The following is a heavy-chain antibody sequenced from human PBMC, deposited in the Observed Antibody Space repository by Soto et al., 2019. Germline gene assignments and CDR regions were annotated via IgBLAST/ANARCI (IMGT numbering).Heavy chain of an antibody. D-gene: IGHD3-10*01. CDR3: AREGYGSGSYYVPYYYGMDV. CDR2: IIPIFGTA. Sequence: SVKVSCKASGGTFSSYAISWVRQAPGQGLEWMGGIIPIFGTANYAQKFQGRVTITADESTSTACMELSSLRSEDTAVYYCAREGYGSGSYYVPYYYGMDVWGQGTTVTVSS. V-gene: IGHV1-69*13. CDR1: GGTFSSYA. J-gene: IGHJ6*02.